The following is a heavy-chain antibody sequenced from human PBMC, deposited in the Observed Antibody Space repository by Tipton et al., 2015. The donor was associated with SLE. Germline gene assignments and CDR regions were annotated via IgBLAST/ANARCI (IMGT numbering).Heavy chain of an antibody. J-gene: IGHJ5*02. CDR2: INVDGSVR. V-gene: IGHV3-74*01. Sequence: SLRLSCAASGFSVGMVWMHWVRQAPEKGLVWVSRINVDGSVRSYADSVKGRFTISRDTAKNRLYLQMNSLRDEDTALYYCVKDRQTGLFGSWGLGTQVIVAS. D-gene: IGHD2-15*01. CDR3: VKDRQTGLFGS. CDR1: GFSVGMVW.